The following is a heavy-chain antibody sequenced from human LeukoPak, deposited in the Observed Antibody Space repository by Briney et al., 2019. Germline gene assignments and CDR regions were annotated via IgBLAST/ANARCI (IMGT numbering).Heavy chain of an antibody. CDR1: GFTFSSYW. V-gene: IGHV3-7*01. J-gene: IGHJ6*03. Sequence: GGSLRLSCAASGFTFSSYWMSWVRQAPGKGLEWVANIKQDGSEKYYVDSVKGRFTISRDNAKNSLYLQMNSLRAEDTAVYYCARGSDYYYYYMDVWGKGTTVTVSS. CDR3: ARGSDYYYYYMDV. CDR2: IKQDGSEK.